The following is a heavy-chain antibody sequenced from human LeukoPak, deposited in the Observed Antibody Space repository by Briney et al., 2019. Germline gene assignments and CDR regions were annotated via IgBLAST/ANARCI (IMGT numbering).Heavy chain of an antibody. D-gene: IGHD3-10*01. CDR3: AVGLLWFGELFMGGFDY. V-gene: IGHV4-30-4*01. CDR2: IYYSGST. J-gene: IGHJ4*02. Sequence: SETLSLTCTVSGGSISSGDYYWSWIRQPPGKGLEWIGYIYYSGSTYYNPSLKSRVTISVDTSKNQFSLKLSSVTAADTAVYYCAVGLLWFGELFMGGFDYWGQGTLVTVSS. CDR1: GGSISSGDYY.